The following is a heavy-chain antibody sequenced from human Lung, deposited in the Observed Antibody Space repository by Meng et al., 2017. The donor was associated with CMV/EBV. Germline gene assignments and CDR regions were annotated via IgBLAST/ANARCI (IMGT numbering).Heavy chain of an antibody. CDR3: AKLQEWLLNGMDV. Sequence: GGSXRLXCAASGFTFSSYGMHWVRQAPGKGLEWVAVISYDGSNKYYADSVKGRFTISRDNSKNTLYLQMNSLRAEDTAVYYCAKLQEWLLNGMDVWGQGNTV. D-gene: IGHD3-3*01. CDR1: GFTFSSYG. V-gene: IGHV3-30*18. CDR2: ISYDGSNK. J-gene: IGHJ6*01.